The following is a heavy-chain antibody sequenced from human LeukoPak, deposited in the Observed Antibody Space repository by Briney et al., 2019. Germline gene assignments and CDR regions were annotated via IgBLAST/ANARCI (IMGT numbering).Heavy chain of an antibody. Sequence: GGSLRLSCAASGFTFSSYSMNWVRQAPGKGLEWVSYISSSSSTIYYADSVKGRFTISRDNAKNSLYLQMNSLRAEDTAVYYCARDHIVVVPAAAPHQIYYYYYMDVWGKGTTVTVSS. V-gene: IGHV3-48*01. CDR3: ARDHIVVVPAAAPHQIYYYYYMDV. J-gene: IGHJ6*03. D-gene: IGHD2-2*01. CDR1: GFTFSSYS. CDR2: ISSSSSTI.